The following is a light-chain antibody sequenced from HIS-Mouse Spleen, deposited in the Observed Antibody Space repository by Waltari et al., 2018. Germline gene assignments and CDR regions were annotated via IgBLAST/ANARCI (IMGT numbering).Light chain of an antibody. CDR1: SSDVGGYNY. J-gene: IGLJ3*02. CDR3: SSYTSSSTLV. Sequence: QSALTQPASVSGSPGQSITISCTGTSSDVGGYNYVSWYQQHPGKAPKLMLYDVSNRPSGGSNRFSGSKSGNTASLTISGLQAEDEADYYCSSYTSSSTLVFGGGTKLTVL. CDR2: DVS. V-gene: IGLV2-14*03.